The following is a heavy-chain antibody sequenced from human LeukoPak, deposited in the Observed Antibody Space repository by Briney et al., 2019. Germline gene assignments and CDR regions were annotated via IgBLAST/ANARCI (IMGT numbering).Heavy chain of an antibody. Sequence: EASVKVSCKASGGTFSSYGFTWVRQAPGQGLERMGGIIPIFGTAKYAQKFQGRVTITADESTSTAYMELSSLRSEDTAVYYCARDQAVAGTTDAFDIWGQGTLVTVSS. CDR2: IIPIFGTA. CDR1: GGTFSSYG. D-gene: IGHD6-19*01. J-gene: IGHJ3*02. V-gene: IGHV1-69*13. CDR3: ARDQAVAGTTDAFDI.